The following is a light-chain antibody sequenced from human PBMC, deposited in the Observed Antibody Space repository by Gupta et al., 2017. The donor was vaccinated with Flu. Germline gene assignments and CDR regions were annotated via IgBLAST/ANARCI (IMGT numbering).Light chain of an antibody. CDR2: AAS. Sequence: DIQMTQSPSSLSASVVDRVTITCRASQSISSYLNWYQQKPGKAPKLLIYAASSLQSGVPSRFSGSGSGTDFTLTISSLQPEDFATYYCQHSDSTPYTFGQGTKVEIK. CDR3: QHSDSTPYT. CDR1: QSISSY. J-gene: IGKJ2*01. V-gene: IGKV1-39*01.